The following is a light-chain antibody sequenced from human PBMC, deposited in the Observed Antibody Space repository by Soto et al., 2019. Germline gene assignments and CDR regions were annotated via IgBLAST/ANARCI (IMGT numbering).Light chain of an antibody. CDR2: EVS. V-gene: IGLV2-14*01. Sequence: QSALTQPASVSGSPGQSITIACTGNSSDVGDYNYVSWYQQHPGKAPKLMIYEVSNRPSGVSNRFSGSKSGNTASLTISGLQAEDEADYYCSSYTSSNTWVFGGGTKLTV. CDR1: SSDVGDYNY. CDR3: SSYTSSNTWV. J-gene: IGLJ3*02.